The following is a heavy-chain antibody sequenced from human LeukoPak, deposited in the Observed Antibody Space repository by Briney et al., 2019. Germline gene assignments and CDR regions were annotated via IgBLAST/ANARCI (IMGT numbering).Heavy chain of an antibody. CDR2: INEDGSKK. J-gene: IGHJ5*02. Sequence: PGGSLRPSCAASGFTFTNYWMIWVRQAPGKGLEWVANINEDGSKKYYVGSVEGRFTISRDNAKNSVFLQMNSLRAEDTAMYYCASSSYSSSSSWGQGTLVTVSS. D-gene: IGHD6-6*01. CDR1: GFTFTNYW. V-gene: IGHV3-7*01. CDR3: ASSSYSSSSS.